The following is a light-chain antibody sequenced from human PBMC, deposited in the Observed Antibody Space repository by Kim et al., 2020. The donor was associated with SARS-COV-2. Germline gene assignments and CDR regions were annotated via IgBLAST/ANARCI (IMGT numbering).Light chain of an antibody. Sequence: EIVMTQSRATLSVSPGERATLSCRASQSVSNNLAWYHQKPGQAPRLLIYGASTRATGIPARFSGSGSGTEFTLTISSLQSEDFAVYYCQQYNNWPPYTFGQGTKLEI. J-gene: IGKJ2*01. CDR3: QQYNNWPPYT. CDR2: GAS. V-gene: IGKV3-15*01. CDR1: QSVSNN.